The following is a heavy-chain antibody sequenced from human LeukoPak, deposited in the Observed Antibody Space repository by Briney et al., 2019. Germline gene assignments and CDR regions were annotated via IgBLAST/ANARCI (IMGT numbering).Heavy chain of an antibody. CDR1: GFTFSSYN. V-gene: IGHV3-21*04. CDR2: ISSSSTYI. CDR3: AKDTVNPGPIQPLGPFDY. J-gene: IGHJ4*02. Sequence: GGSLRLSCAASGFTFSSYNMNWVRQAPGKGLEWVSCISSSSTYIYYADSVKGRFTISRDNAKNSLYLQMNSLRAEDTAVYYCAKDTVNPGPIQPLGPFDYWGQGTLVTVSS. D-gene: IGHD5-18*01.